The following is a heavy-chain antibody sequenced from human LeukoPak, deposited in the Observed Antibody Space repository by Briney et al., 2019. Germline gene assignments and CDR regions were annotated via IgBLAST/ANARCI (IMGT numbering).Heavy chain of an antibody. CDR3: ARFGPYYYDSSGYPYYFDY. Sequence: ASVKVSCKASGYTFTSYGISWVRQAPGQGLEWIGWISAYNGNTDYAQKFQGRVTMTTDTSTSTAYMELRSLRSDDTAVYYCARFGPYYYDSSGYPYYFDYWGQGTLVTVSS. CDR2: ISAYNGNT. CDR1: GYTFTSYG. J-gene: IGHJ4*02. V-gene: IGHV1-18*01. D-gene: IGHD3-22*01.